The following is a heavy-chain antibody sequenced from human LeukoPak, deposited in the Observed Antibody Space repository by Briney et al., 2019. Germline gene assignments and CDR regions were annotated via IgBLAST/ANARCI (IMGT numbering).Heavy chain of an antibody. D-gene: IGHD6-13*01. J-gene: IGHJ3*02. CDR2: INPNSGGS. V-gene: IGHV1-2*02. CDR3: ARGRVSIAAAGLLSYAFDI. Sequence: ASVKVSCKASGYTFTDYYMHWVRQAPGQGLEWMAWINPNSGGSNFAERFQGRVTMTRVTSISTAYMELSRLRSDDTAVYYCARGRVSIAAAGLLSYAFDIWGQGTMVTVSS. CDR1: GYTFTDYY.